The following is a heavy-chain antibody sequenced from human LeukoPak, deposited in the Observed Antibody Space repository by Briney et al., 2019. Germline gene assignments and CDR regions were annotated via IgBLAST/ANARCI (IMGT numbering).Heavy chain of an antibody. CDR2: IRGSGTTI. CDR1: GFTFSTSS. J-gene: IGHJ4*02. V-gene: IGHV3-48*01. D-gene: IGHD2-2*01. Sequence: GGSLRLSCAASGFTFSTSSMNWVRQAPGKGLEWISYIRGSGTTIYYADSVKGRFTISRDNARNSLYLQMDSLRAEDTAVYFCARDSRSHCGTDACYGPYFDYWGQGTLVTVSS. CDR3: ARDSRSHCGTDACYGPYFDY.